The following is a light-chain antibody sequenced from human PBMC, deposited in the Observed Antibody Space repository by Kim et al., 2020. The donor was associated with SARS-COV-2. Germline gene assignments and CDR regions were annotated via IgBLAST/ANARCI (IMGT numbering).Light chain of an antibody. CDR2: AAS. CDR3: QQSSGTPPIT. V-gene: IGKV1-39*01. CDR1: ENIKNY. Sequence: SVGDRVTITCRASENIKNYLNWYKHIPGKAPHLLIYAASNLQTGVPSRFSGSGSGTDFTLSISSLQPEDFATYYCQQSSGTPPITFGQGTRLEIK. J-gene: IGKJ5*01.